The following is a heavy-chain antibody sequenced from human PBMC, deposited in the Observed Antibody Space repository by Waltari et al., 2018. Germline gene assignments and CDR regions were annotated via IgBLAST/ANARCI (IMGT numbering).Heavy chain of an antibody. V-gene: IGHV3-23*01. D-gene: IGHD2-21*02. CDR2: ISGTTDGI. CDR3: ATGGAYCFADCHSIH. Sequence: EVQVLESGGGLVQPGGSLRLSCTASGLRFSTYGMSWVRQAPGKGLEWVLTISGTTDGINYADSVQGRFTISRDNSKNTLYLQMNSLRVEDTAVYYCATGGAYCFADCHSIHWGQGTLVTVSS. J-gene: IGHJ4*02. CDR1: GLRFSTYG.